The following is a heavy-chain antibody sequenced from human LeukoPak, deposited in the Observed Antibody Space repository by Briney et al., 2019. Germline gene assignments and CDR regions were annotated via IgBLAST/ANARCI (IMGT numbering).Heavy chain of an antibody. V-gene: IGHV5-51*01. Sequence: GESLKISCQGSGYSFTTYWIGWVRQMPGKGLECVGIIYPGDSDTRYSPSFQGQVTISADKSTNTAYLQWSSLKASDTAMYYCARLGTYWSNYYFEYWGQGTLVTVSS. D-gene: IGHD3-10*01. CDR1: GYSFTTYW. J-gene: IGHJ4*02. CDR3: ARLGTYWSNYYFEY. CDR2: IYPGDSDT.